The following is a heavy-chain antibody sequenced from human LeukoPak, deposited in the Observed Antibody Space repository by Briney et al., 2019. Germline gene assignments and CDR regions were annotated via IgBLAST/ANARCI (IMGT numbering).Heavy chain of an antibody. D-gene: IGHD5-18*01. Sequence: SVKVSCKASGGTFSSYAISWVRQAPGQGLEWMGGIIPIFGTANYAQKFQGRVTITADESTSTAYMELSSLRSEDTGVYYCARLRYSYGYYYYYGMDVWGQGTTVTVSS. J-gene: IGHJ6*02. CDR2: IIPIFGTA. V-gene: IGHV1-69*13. CDR3: ARLRYSYGYYYYYGMDV. CDR1: GGTFSSYA.